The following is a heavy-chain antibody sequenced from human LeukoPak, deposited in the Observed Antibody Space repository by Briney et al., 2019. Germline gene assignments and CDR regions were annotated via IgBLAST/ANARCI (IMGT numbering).Heavy chain of an antibody. CDR1: GGTFSSYA. D-gene: IGHD5-18*01. Sequence: SVKVSCKASGGTFSSYAISWVRQAPGQGLEWMGRIIPIFGIANYAQKFQGRVTITADKSTSTAYMELSSLRSEDTAVYYCATLVGIQLWGFDYWGQGTLVTVSS. CDR3: ATLVGIQLWGFDY. J-gene: IGHJ4*02. V-gene: IGHV1-69*04. CDR2: IIPIFGIA.